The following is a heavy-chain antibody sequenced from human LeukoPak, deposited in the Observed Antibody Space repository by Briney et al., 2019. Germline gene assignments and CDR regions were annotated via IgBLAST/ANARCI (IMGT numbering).Heavy chain of an antibody. D-gene: IGHD5-12*01. J-gene: IGHJ4*02. CDR2: IIPNLGIA. CDR3: ARERLSGYEDY. Sequence: SVKVSCKASGGTFSSYAISWVRQAPGQGLEWMGRIIPNLGIANYAQKFQGRVTITADKSTSTAYMELSSLRSEDTAVYYCARERLSGYEDYWGQGTLVTVSS. CDR1: GGTFSSYA. V-gene: IGHV1-69*04.